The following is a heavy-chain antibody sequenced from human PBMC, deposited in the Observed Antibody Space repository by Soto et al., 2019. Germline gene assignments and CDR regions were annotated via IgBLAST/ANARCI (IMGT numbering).Heavy chain of an antibody. J-gene: IGHJ5*02. CDR3: ATGEVVPAYPNWLDT. CDR2: FIPIFPAP. D-gene: IGHD2-15*01. Sequence: GASLKVSCKSSGGTIRTYTISWVRQAPGQGLEWMGAFIPIFPAPNFAQKFKDRLTITADDSTNTAFMELSSLTSEDTALYYCATGEVVPAYPNWLDTWGQGSLVTVSS. CDR1: GGTIRTYT. V-gene: IGHV1-69*13.